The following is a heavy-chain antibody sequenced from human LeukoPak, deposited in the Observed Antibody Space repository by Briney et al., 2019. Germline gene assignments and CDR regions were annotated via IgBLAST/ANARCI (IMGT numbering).Heavy chain of an antibody. J-gene: IGHJ4*02. Sequence: GGSLRLSCAASGFTFSSYWMPWVRQAPGKGLVWVSRINSDGSSTNYADSVKGRFTISRDNAKNTLYLQMNSLRVEDTAVYYCTRVGLTSGSYFSFDYWGQGTLVTVSS. D-gene: IGHD1-26*01. V-gene: IGHV3-74*01. CDR1: GFTFSSYW. CDR2: INSDGSST. CDR3: TRVGLTSGSYFSFDY.